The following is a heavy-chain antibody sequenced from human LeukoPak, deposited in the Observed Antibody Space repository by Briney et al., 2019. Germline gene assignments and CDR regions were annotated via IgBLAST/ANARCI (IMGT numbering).Heavy chain of an antibody. J-gene: IGHJ4*02. D-gene: IGHD5-12*01. Sequence: GGSLRLSCAASGFTFDDYAMHWVRQAPGKGLEWVSGISWNSGSIGYADSVKGRFTISRDNAKNSLYLQMNSLRAEDTALYYCAKVDGGYVLPSSWGQGTLVTVSS. V-gene: IGHV3-9*01. CDR3: AKVDGGYVLPSS. CDR2: ISWNSGSI. CDR1: GFTFDDYA.